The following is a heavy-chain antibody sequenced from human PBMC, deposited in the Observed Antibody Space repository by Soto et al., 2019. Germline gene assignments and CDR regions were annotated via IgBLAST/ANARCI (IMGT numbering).Heavy chain of an antibody. V-gene: IGHV4-39*01. D-gene: IGHD1-26*01. CDR1: GGSISSSSYY. CDR2: IYYSGST. CDR3: ARHSGTYYFDY. J-gene: IGHJ4*02. Sequence: QLQVQESGPGLVKPSETLSLTCTVSGGSISSSSYYGGWIRQPPGKGLEWIGSIYYSGSTYYNPSLKSRVTISVDTSKNKFPLKLSSVTAADTAVYYCARHSGTYYFDYWGQGTLVTVSS.